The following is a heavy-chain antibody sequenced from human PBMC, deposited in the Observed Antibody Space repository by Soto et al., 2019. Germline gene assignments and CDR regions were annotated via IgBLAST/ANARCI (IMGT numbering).Heavy chain of an antibody. J-gene: IGHJ4*02. D-gene: IGHD5-18*01. CDR1: SGSISSYY. Sequence: SETLSLTCTVSSGSISSYYWSWIRQPPGKGLEWVGYIYYSGSTNYNPSLKSRVTISVDTSKNQFSLKLSSVTAADTAVYYCARRAYSYGYHFHYWGQGTLVTVS. CDR2: IYYSGST. CDR3: ARRAYSYGYHFHY. V-gene: IGHV4-59*08.